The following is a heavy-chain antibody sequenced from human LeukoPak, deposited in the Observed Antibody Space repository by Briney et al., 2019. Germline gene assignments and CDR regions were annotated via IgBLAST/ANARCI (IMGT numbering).Heavy chain of an antibody. CDR1: GGSVSGYY. CDR3: TRHPFMSPFDY. J-gene: IGHJ4*02. V-gene: IGHV4-59*08. CDR2: IYHTGHT. D-gene: IGHD3-10*02. Sequence: NPSETLSLTCTVSGGSVSGYYWSWIRQPPGGGLEWIGYIYHTGHTHYNASLKGRVTMSMYTSQSQISLRMSSMTAADTAVYYCTRHPFMSPFDYWGQGTLVTVSS.